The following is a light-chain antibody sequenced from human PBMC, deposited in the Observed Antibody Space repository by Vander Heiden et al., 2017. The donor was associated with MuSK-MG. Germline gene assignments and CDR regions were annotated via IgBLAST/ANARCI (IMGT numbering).Light chain of an antibody. CDR2: DTS. J-gene: IGKJ4*01. V-gene: IGKV3D-11*02. CDR3: QYCCNWSLT. CDR1: QSVGSY. Sequence: EIALTQSPATLSLSPGDSATLSCRASQSVGSYLSWYQQKPGQAPRLLIYDTSYRATGIPARFSDSGPGTDFTLTISSLEPEDFAVYYCQYCCNWSLTFGGGTKVELK.